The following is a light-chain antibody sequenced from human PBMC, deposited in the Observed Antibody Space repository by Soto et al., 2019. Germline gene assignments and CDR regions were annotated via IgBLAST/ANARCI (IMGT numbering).Light chain of an antibody. CDR3: QQYGTSPIT. J-gene: IGKJ5*01. CDR2: GAS. V-gene: IGKV3-20*01. CDR1: QTVSSY. Sequence: ENVLTQSPGTLSLSPGERATLSCRASQTVSSYLTWYQQRPGQAPRLLIYGASKRATGIPDRFSGSGSGTDFTLTLSRLELEDFALYYCQQYGTSPITFGQGTRREMK.